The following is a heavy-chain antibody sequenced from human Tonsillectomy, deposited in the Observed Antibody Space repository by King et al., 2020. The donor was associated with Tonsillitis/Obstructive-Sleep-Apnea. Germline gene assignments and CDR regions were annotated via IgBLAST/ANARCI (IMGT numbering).Heavy chain of an antibody. V-gene: IGHV1-46*01. J-gene: IGHJ6*03. CDR2: INPSGGST. CDR1: GYTFTSYY. CDR3: ARDQEGGITIFGVVTNYYMDV. D-gene: IGHD3-3*01. Sequence: QLVQSGAEVKKPGASLKVSCKASGYTFTSYYIHWVRQAHGQGHQWMGIINPSGGSTSYAQKFQGRVTMTRDTSTSTVYMELSSLRSEDTALYYCARDQEGGITIFGVVTNYYMDVWGKGTTVTVSS.